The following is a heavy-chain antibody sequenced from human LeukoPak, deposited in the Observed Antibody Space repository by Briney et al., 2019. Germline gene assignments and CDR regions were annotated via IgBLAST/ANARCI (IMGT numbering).Heavy chain of an antibody. CDR3: ASEIAAAGTHRFDY. CDR2: IYHSGST. Sequence: SETLSLTCAVSGGSISSGNWWSWVRQPPGKGLEWIGEIYHSGSTNYNPTLKSRVTISVDKSKNQFSLKLSSVTAADTAVYYCASEIAAAGTHRFDYWGQGTLVTVSS. V-gene: IGHV4-4*02. J-gene: IGHJ4*02. CDR1: GGSISSGNW. D-gene: IGHD6-13*01.